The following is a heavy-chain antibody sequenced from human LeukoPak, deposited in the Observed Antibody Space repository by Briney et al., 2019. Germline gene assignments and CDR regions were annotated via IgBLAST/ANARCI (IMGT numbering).Heavy chain of an antibody. V-gene: IGHV4-39*01. J-gene: IGHJ4*02. D-gene: IGHD4-17*01. Sequence: PSETLSLTCTASGGSISSNSHYWGWIRQAPGKGLEWIGVIYYSGSTYYNPSLKSRVTISVDTSKNQFSLNLSSVTAADTAVYYCARRGYGDLLRYFDYWGQGTLVTVSS. CDR3: ARRGYGDLLRYFDY. CDR2: IYYSGST. CDR1: GGSISSNSHY.